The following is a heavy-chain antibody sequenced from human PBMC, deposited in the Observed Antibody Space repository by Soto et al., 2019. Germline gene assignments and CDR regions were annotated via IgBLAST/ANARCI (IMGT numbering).Heavy chain of an antibody. D-gene: IGHD2-15*01. J-gene: IGHJ4*02. CDR1: GFTFSSYS. CDR3: ASLSEVDQDD. CDR2: ISSSSSTI. V-gene: IGHV3-48*01. Sequence: EVQLVESGGGLVQPGGSLRLSCAASGFTFSSYSMNWVRQAPGKGLEWVSYISSSSSTIYYADSVKGRFTISRDNAKNSQYLQMNSLGAEDTAVYYCASLSEVDQDDWGQGTLVTVSS.